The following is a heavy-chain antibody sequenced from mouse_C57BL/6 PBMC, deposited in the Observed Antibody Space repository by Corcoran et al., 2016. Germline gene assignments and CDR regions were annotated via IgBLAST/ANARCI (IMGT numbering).Heavy chain of an antibody. CDR2: INPNNGGT. Sequence: VPLPQSGPELVKPGASVKIPCKASGYTFTDYNMDWVKQSHGKSLEWIGDINPNNGGTIYNQKFKGKATLTVDKSSSTAYMELRSLTSEDTAVYYWSRKARYYAMDYWGQGTSVTVSS. CDR1: GYTFTDYN. CDR3: SRKARYYAMDY. J-gene: IGHJ4*01. V-gene: IGHV1-18*01.